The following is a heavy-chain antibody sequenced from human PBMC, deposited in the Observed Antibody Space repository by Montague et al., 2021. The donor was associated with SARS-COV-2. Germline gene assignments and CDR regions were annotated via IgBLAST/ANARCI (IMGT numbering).Heavy chain of an antibody. CDR3: ARHRNYGDHSLDNWFHP. V-gene: IGHV4-39*01. J-gene: IGHJ5*02. CDR1: GDSTSCPNCY. Sequence: SETLSLTCTLSGDSTSCPNCYWGWIRRAPGKGLDWIGTIYNSGTTYYXPSLKSRLTISIDTSKNQFSLKLTSVTAADTAVYYCARHRNYGDHSLDNWFHPWGQGTLVTVSS. D-gene: IGHD4-17*01. CDR2: IYNSGTT.